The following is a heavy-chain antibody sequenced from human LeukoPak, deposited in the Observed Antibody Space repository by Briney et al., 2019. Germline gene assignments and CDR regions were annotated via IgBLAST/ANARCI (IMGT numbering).Heavy chain of an antibody. Sequence: GGSLRLSCAASGFTVSSNYMSWVRQAPGKGLEWVSVIYSGGSTYYADSVKGRFTISRDNSKNTLYLQMNSLRAEDTAVYYCARDAYYGSGTLDYWGQGTLVTVSS. D-gene: IGHD3-10*01. CDR3: ARDAYYGSGTLDY. CDR2: IYSGGST. J-gene: IGHJ4*02. V-gene: IGHV3-53*01. CDR1: GFTVSSNY.